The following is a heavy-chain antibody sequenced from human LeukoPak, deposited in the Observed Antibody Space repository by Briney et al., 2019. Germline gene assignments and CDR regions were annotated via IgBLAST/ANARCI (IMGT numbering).Heavy chain of an antibody. D-gene: IGHD2-15*01. CDR3: ASVYCSGGSCYPGLLDP. Sequence: GGSLRLSCAASGFTFSSYWMSWVRQAPGKGLEWVANIKPDGSEKYYVDSVKGRFTISRDNAKNSLYLQMNSLRAEDTAVYYCASVYCSGGSCYPGLLDPWGQGTLVTVSS. V-gene: IGHV3-7*03. CDR2: IKPDGSEK. CDR1: GFTFSSYW. J-gene: IGHJ5*02.